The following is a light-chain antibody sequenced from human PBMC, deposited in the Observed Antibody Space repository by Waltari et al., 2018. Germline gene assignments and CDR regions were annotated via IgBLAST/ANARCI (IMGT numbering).Light chain of an antibody. Sequence: SYVLTQPPSVSVAPGKTARITCGGNNIGDKSVHWFQQKAGQAPVLVISFDSDRPSGIPEGLSGSNSGNTATLTITRVEAGDEDDYYCQVWDSSSDHWVFGGGTKLTVL. CDR3: QVWDSSSDHWV. CDR1: NIGDKS. J-gene: IGLJ3*02. V-gene: IGLV3-21*04. CDR2: FDS.